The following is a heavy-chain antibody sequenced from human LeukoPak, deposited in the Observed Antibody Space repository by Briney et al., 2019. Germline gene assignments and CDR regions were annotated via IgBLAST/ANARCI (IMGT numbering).Heavy chain of an antibody. V-gene: IGHV3-23*01. CDR2: ISGGGETT. CDR3: VVGNPPNDY. CDR1: GFTFSSYG. J-gene: IGHJ4*02. D-gene: IGHD6-19*01. Sequence: GGSLRLSCAASGFTFSSYGMGWVRQAPGKGLEWVSSISGGGETTYYADSVKGRFTISRDNSKNTLYLQMNSLRAEDTAVYCAVVGNPPNDYWGQGTLVTVSS.